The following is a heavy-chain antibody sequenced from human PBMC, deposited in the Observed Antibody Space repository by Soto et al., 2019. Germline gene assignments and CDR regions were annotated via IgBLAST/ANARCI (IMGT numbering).Heavy chain of an antibody. V-gene: IGHV5-10-1*01. D-gene: IGHD2-21*01. Sequence: WESLKISCKGSGYSFAGYWITWVRQMPGKGLEWMGRIDPSDSQTYYSPSFRGHVTISAAKSITTVFLQWSSLRASDTAMYYSARQIYDADCGRKCLYYFVTWGQGALVEVSS. CDR1: GYSFAGYW. CDR3: ARQIYDADCGRKCLYYFVT. J-gene: IGHJ4*01. CDR2: IDPSDSQT.